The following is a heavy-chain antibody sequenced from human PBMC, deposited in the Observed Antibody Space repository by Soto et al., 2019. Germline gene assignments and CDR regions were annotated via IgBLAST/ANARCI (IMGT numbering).Heavy chain of an antibody. J-gene: IGHJ2*01. CDR1: GGTFSSYA. D-gene: IGHD1-26*01. Sequence: QVQLVQSGAEVKKPGSSVKVSCKASGGTFSSYAISWVRQAPGQGLEWMGGIIPIFGTANSAQKFQGRVTITADESTSTAYMELSSLRSEDTAVHYCAKYSGSYRSYWYFDLWGRGTLVTVSS. V-gene: IGHV1-69*01. CDR2: IIPIFGTA. CDR3: AKYSGSYRSYWYFDL.